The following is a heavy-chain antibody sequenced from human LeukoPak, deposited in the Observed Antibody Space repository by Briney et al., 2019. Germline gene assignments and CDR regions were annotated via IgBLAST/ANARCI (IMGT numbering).Heavy chain of an antibody. J-gene: IGHJ3*02. D-gene: IGHD1-26*01. CDR2: IIPIFGTA. CDR3: ARTARYSGSYGAFDI. V-gene: IGHV1-69*13. CDR1: GGTFSSYA. Sequence: GASVKVSCKASGGTFSSYAISWVRQAPGQGLEWMGRIIPIFGTANYAQKFQGRVTITADESTSTAYMELSSLRSEDTAVYYCARTARYSGSYGAFDIWGQGTMVTVSS.